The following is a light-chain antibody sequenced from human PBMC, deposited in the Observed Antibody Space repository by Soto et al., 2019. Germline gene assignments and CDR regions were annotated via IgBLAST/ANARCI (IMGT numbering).Light chain of an antibody. V-gene: IGLV2-14*01. CDR2: QVS. Sequence: QSALPQPSSLSGSPGQSITISCTGTISDIGGFYYVSWYQHHPGKDPKLMIYQVSNRPSGVSNRFSGSKSGNTASLTISGLQAEDEADYFCSSYSSSSTFYAFGAGTKVTVL. CDR3: SSYSSSSTFYA. J-gene: IGLJ1*01. CDR1: ISDIGGFYY.